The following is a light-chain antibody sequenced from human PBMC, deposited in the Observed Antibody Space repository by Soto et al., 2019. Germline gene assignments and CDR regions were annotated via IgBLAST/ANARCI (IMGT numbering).Light chain of an antibody. J-gene: IGKJ1*01. CDR2: GAS. V-gene: IGKV3-20*01. Sequence: EIVLTQSPGTLSLSPGERAALSCRASQSVRSNYLAWYQQKPGQAPRLLIYGASSRATGIPDRFSGTGSGTDFTLTISRLEPEDFAVYYCQQYGSSPCTFGQGTKVDIK. CDR1: QSVRSNY. CDR3: QQYGSSPCT.